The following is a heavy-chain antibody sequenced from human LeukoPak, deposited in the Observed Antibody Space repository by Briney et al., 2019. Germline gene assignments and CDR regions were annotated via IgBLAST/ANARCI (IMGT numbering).Heavy chain of an antibody. CDR1: GGSISSYY. J-gene: IGHJ4*01. Sequence: PSETLSLTCTVSGGSISSYYWSWIRQPPGKGLEWIGYIYYSGSTNYNPSLKSRVTISVDTSKNQFSLKLSSVTAADTAVYYCARRGGIAAAGTYDYCGHGTLVTVSS. D-gene: IGHD6-13*01. CDR3: ARRGGIAAAGTYDY. CDR2: IYYSGST. V-gene: IGHV4-59*01.